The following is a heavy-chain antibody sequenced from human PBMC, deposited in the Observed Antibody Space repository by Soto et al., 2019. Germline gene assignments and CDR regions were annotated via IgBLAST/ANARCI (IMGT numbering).Heavy chain of an antibody. CDR2: IIPIFGTA. J-gene: IGHJ4*02. Sequence: EASVKVSCKASGGTFSSYAISWVRQAPGQGLEWMGGIIPIFGTANYAQKFQGRVTITADESTSTAYMELSSLRSEDTAVYYCASGNIGYCSGGSCSVSVGGEFFFDYWGQGTLVTVSS. CDR3: ASGNIGYCSGGSCSVSVGGEFFFDY. CDR1: GGTFSSYA. V-gene: IGHV1-69*13. D-gene: IGHD2-15*01.